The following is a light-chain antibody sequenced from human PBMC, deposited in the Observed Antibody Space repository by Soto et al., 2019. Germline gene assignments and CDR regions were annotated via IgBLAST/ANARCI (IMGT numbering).Light chain of an antibody. J-gene: IGLJ2*01. V-gene: IGLV2-14*01. CDR2: EVS. CDR1: SSDVGGYNY. CDR3: RSYTSSSTNVV. Sequence: QSVLTQPDSVSGSPGQSITISCTGTSSDVGGYNYVSWYQQHPGKAPKLMIYEVSNRPSGVSNRFSGSKSGNTASLTISGLQAEDEADHQCRSYTSSSTNVVFGG.